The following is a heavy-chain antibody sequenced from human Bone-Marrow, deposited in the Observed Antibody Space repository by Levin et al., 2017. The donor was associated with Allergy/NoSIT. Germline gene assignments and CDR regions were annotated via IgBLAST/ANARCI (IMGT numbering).Heavy chain of an antibody. CDR1: GGTFSSYA. CDR3: ASSLSPGDSGGLFDY. J-gene: IGHJ4*02. CDR2: IIPIFGTA. V-gene: IGHV1-69*06. Sequence: ASVKVSCKASGGTFSSYAISWVRQAPGQGLEWMGGIIPIFGTANYAQKFQGRVTITADKSTSTAYMELSSLRSEDTAVYYCASSLSPGDSGGLFDYWGQGTLVTVSS. D-gene: IGHD4-17*01.